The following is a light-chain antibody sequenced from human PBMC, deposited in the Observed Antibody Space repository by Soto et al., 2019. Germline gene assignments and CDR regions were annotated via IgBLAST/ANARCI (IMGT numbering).Light chain of an antibody. Sequence: EMVLTQSPATLSSSPGERATLSCRASQSVSNYLAWFQQKAGQAPSLLIYDASKWATGVPARFSGSESGPDFTLTISSLEPDDFAVYYSQQHSNWHRTFGQGTKVEIK. V-gene: IGKV3-11*01. J-gene: IGKJ1*01. CDR3: QQHSNWHRT. CDR2: DAS. CDR1: QSVSNY.